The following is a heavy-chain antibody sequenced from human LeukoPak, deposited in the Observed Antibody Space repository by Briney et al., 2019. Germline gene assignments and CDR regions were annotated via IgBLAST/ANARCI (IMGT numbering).Heavy chain of an antibody. CDR1: GFTFSSYS. D-gene: IGHD1-26*01. CDR3: ARGSSVSYYAPPY. V-gene: IGHV3-21*01. Sequence: GGSLRLSCATSGFTFSSYSMNWVRQAPGKGLEWVSSISSSSSYIYYADSVKGRFTISRDNAKNSLYLQMNSLRAEDTAVYYCARGSSVSYYAPPYWGQGTLVTVSS. J-gene: IGHJ4*02. CDR2: ISSSSSYI.